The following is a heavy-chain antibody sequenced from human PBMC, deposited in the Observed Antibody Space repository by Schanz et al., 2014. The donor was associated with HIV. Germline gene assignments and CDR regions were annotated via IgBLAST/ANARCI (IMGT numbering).Heavy chain of an antibody. CDR1: GFTFSSYS. Sequence: EVQLLESGGGLVQPGGSLRVSCAASGFTFSSYSMDWVRQAPGRGLEWLAYISPGGDTIYYADSVRGRFTVSRDNDKRSLYLQMNGLRVDDTAVYYCARDCLSACPADFWGQGTLVTVSS. CDR2: ISPGGDTI. CDR3: ARDCLSACPADF. D-gene: IGHD6-19*01. J-gene: IGHJ4*02. V-gene: IGHV3-48*01.